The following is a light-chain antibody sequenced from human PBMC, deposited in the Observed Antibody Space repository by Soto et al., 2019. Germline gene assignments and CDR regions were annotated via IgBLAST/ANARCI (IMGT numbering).Light chain of an antibody. CDR1: SSNIGAGYD. V-gene: IGLV1-40*01. Sequence: QSVLTQPPSVSGAPGQRVTISCTGSSSNIGAGYDVHWYQQLPGTAPKLLIYGNSNRPSGVPDRFSGYKSGTSASLDITGLQAEDEADYYCQSYDSSLRGSNVFGTGTKVTVL. CDR3: QSYDSSLRGSNV. CDR2: GNS. J-gene: IGLJ1*01.